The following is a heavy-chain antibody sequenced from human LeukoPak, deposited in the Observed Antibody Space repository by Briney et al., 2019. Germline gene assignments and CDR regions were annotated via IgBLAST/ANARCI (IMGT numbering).Heavy chain of an antibody. J-gene: IGHJ4*02. V-gene: IGHV4-4*07. CDR1: GGSITSYY. CDR2: IYITGST. Sequence: SETLSLTCTVSGGSITSYYWSWIRQSAGKGLEWIGRIYITGSTTYNPSLKSRVTMSLDTSKNQFSLKLSSVTAADTAVYYCARRPSRLAYCGADCRRRYYFDYWGQGTLVTVSS. CDR3: ARRPSRLAYCGADCRRRYYFDY. D-gene: IGHD2-21*02.